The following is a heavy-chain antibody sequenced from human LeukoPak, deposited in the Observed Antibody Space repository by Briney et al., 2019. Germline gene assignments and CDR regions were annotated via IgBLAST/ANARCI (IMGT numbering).Heavy chain of an antibody. J-gene: IGHJ4*02. CDR3: AGLESGSSCGLDY. V-gene: IGHV5-51*01. CDR2: ICPGHSDS. CDR1: GTSFPAYL. Sequence: GEPLNTSLTCSGTSFPAYLPGWVRHIPGKGLELIVMICPGHSDSRYSRSMQGQVTTSADKTSSTAYLQWSSLKASHTAMYDCAGLESGSSCGLDYWGQGNRVTVSA. D-gene: IGHD3-3*01.